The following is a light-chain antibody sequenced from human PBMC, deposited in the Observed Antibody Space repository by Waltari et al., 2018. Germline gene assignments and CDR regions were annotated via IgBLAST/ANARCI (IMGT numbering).Light chain of an antibody. CDR2: KAN. Sequence: QPAVTQAPSSSAPPAGTVTHNWPFRSASLRPTSYATWYQQTPGQAPRTCVYKANARSSGVPDRFSGSILGNTAALTITGAQADDESDYYCALYMGSGIWVFGGGTRLTVL. CDR3: ALYMGSGIWV. V-gene: IGLV8-61*01. CDR1: SASLRPTSY. J-gene: IGLJ3*02.